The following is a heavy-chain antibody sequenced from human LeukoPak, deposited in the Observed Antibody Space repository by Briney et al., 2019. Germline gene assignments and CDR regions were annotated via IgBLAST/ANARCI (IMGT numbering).Heavy chain of an antibody. D-gene: IGHD1-26*01. CDR3: VREAAATLFDY. V-gene: IGHV3-21*01. CDR2: ISSSSSYI. J-gene: IGHJ4*02. CDR1: GFTFSSYS. Sequence: GGSLRLSCAASGFTFSSYSMNWVRQAPGKGLEWVSSISSSSSYIYYADSIKGRFTISRDNAKNSLYLQMNSLRAEDTAVYYCVREAAATLFDYWGQGTLVTVSS.